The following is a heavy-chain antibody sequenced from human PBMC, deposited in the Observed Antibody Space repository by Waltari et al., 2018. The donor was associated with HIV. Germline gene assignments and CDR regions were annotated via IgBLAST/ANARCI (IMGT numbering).Heavy chain of an antibody. D-gene: IGHD5-18*01. Sequence: EVQLLESGGDLVQPGGSLRLSCAASGFIFSNNAMSWVRQAPGKGLEWVSSISGNGLDTNYAASVKGRFTISRDNSKIILYLQMNSLQAEDTAVYFCAGGFSHVLDYWGQGTLVTVSS. CDR2: ISGNGLDT. CDR1: GFIFSNNA. V-gene: IGHV3-23*01. CDR3: AGGFSHVLDY. J-gene: IGHJ4*02.